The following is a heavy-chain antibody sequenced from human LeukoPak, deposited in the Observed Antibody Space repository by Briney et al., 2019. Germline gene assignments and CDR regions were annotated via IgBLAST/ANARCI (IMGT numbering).Heavy chain of an antibody. D-gene: IGHD2-15*01. CDR3: ARGVYCSGGNCYLPLDS. V-gene: IGHV4-34*01. J-gene: IGHJ4*02. CDR2: INHSGST. CDR1: GGSFSGYY. Sequence: SETLSLTCAVYGGSFSGYYWSWIRQPPGKGLEWIGEINHSGSTNYSPSLQSRVTIPVDTSKNQFSLKLSSVTAADTAVYYCARGVYCSGGNCYLPLDSWGQGTLVTVSS.